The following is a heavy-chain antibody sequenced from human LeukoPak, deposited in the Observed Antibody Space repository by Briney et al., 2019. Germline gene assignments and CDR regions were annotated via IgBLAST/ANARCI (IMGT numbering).Heavy chain of an antibody. CDR3: ARKIVGANY. D-gene: IGHD1-26*01. J-gene: IGHJ4*02. CDR2: ISSSSSTI. CDR1: GFTFSSYS. Sequence: GGSLRLSCAASGFTFSSYSMNWVRQAPGKGVEWVSYISSSSSTIYYADSVKGRFTISRDNAKNSLYLQMSSLRDEDTAVYYCARKIVGANYWGQGTLVTVSS. V-gene: IGHV3-48*02.